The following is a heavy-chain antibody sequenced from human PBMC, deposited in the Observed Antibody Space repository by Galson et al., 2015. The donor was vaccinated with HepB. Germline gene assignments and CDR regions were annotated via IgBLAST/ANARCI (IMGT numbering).Heavy chain of an antibody. J-gene: IGHJ4*02. D-gene: IGHD3-22*01. V-gene: IGHV4-61*01. CDR3: ARSNYYDSSGSNDY. CDR2: IYYSGST. Sequence: ETLSLTCTVSGGSVSSGSYYWSWIRQPPGKGLEWIGYIYYSGSTNYSPSLKSRVTISVDTSKNQFSLKLSSVTAADTAVYYCARSNYYDSSGSNDYWGQGTLVTVSS. CDR1: GGSVSSGSYY.